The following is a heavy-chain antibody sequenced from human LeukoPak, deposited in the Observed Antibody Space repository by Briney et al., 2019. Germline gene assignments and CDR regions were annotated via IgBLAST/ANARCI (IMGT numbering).Heavy chain of an antibody. CDR1: GYSISSGYY. V-gene: IGHV4-38-2*02. CDR3: ARVTKDYDFWSGPFNWFDP. CDR2: IYHSGST. J-gene: IGHJ5*02. D-gene: IGHD3-3*01. Sequence: SETLSLTCTVSGYSISSGYYWGWLRQPPGKGLEWIGSIYHSGSTYYNPSLKSRVTISVDTSKNQFSLKLSSVTAADTAVYYCARVTKDYDFWSGPFNWFDPWGQGTLVTVSS.